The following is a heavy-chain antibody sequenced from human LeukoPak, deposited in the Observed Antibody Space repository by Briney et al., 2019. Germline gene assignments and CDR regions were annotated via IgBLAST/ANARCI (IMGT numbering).Heavy chain of an antibody. CDR1: GGSISSYY. J-gene: IGHJ5*02. V-gene: IGHV4-59*01. CDR3: ARVLGYCSGGSCSGAFWFDP. CDR2: IYYSGST. D-gene: IGHD2-15*01. Sequence: PSETLSLTCTVSGGSISSYYWSWIRQPPGKGLEWIGYIYYSGSTNYNPSLKSRVTISLDTSKNQFSLKLSSVTAADTAVYYCARVLGYCSGGSCSGAFWFDPWGQGTLVTVSS.